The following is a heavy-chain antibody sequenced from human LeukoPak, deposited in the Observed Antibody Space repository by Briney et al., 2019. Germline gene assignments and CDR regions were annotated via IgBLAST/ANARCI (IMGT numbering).Heavy chain of an antibody. Sequence: GGSLRPSCAVSGITLSNYGMSWVRQAPGKGLELVAGISDRGSRTNYADSVKGRFTISTDHPKNTLYLQMNSLRAEGTAVYFCAKRGVVIRVILVGFHKEAYYFDSWGQGALVTVSS. J-gene: IGHJ4*02. D-gene: IGHD3-22*01. CDR3: AKRGVVIRVILVGFHKEAYYFDS. CDR1: GITLSNYG. CDR2: ISDRGSRT. V-gene: IGHV3-23*01.